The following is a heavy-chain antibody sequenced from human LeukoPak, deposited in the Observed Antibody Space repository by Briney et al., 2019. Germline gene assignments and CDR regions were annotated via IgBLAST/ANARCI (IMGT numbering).Heavy chain of an antibody. CDR1: GGSISSYY. Sequence: SETLSLTCTVSGGSISSYYWSWIRQPPGKGLEWIGYIYYSGSTNYNPSIKSRVTITVDTSKNQFSLKLSSVTAADTAVYYCARDGRYCSGGSCYSGWFDPWGQGTLVTVSS. D-gene: IGHD2-15*01. CDR2: IYYSGST. V-gene: IGHV4-59*01. J-gene: IGHJ5*02. CDR3: ARDGRYCSGGSCYSGWFDP.